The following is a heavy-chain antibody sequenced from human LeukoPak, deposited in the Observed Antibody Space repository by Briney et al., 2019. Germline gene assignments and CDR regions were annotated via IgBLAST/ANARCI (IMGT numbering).Heavy chain of an antibody. Sequence: GGSLRLSCAASGFTFSSYAMHWVRQAPGKGLEWVAVISYDGSNKYYADSVKGRFTISRDNSKNTLYLQMNSLRAEDTAVYYCASVLRYFDWLFLTRPRFDYWGQGTLVTVSS. D-gene: IGHD3-9*01. CDR3: ASVLRYFDWLFLTRPRFDY. CDR2: ISYDGSNK. CDR1: GFTFSSYA. V-gene: IGHV3-30*04. J-gene: IGHJ4*02.